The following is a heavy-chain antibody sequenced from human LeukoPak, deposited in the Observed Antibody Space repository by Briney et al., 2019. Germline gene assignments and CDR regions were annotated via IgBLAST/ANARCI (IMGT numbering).Heavy chain of an antibody. Sequence: GGSLRLSCAASGFSLSTYWVTWVRQAPGKGLEWVAVISYDGSNKYYADSVKGRFTISRDNSKNTLYLQMNSLRAEDTAVYYCAKDYGYSYGCDYWGQGTLVTVSS. CDR1: GFSLSTYW. J-gene: IGHJ4*02. CDR3: AKDYGYSYGCDY. D-gene: IGHD5-18*01. CDR2: ISYDGSNK. V-gene: IGHV3-30*18.